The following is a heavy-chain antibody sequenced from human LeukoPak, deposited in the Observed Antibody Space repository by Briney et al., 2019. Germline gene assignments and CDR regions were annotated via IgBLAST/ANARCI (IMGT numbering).Heavy chain of an antibody. J-gene: IGHJ6*02. CDR1: GFTFSSYS. D-gene: IGHD3-3*01. Sequence: PGGSLRLSCAASGFTFSSYSMNWIRQPPGKGLEWIGSIYYSGSTYYNPSLKSRVTISVDTSKNQFSLKLSSVTAADTAVYYCATTMIRITIFGVSYYGMDVWGQGTTVTVSS. CDR3: ATTMIRITIFGVSYYGMDV. V-gene: IGHV4-59*05. CDR2: IYYSGST.